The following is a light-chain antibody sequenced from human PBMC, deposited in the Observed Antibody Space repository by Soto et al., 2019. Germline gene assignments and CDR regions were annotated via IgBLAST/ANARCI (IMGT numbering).Light chain of an antibody. CDR3: TSYAGSDNPVL. Sequence: QSALTQPPSASGSPGQSVTIPCTGTSNDIGEYQYVSWYQQHPGKAPKLMIYEVTQRPSGVPHRFSGSKSGNTASLTVSGLQPADEADYYCTSYAGSDNPVLFGGGTKVTVL. CDR1: SNDIGEYQY. J-gene: IGLJ2*01. CDR2: EVT. V-gene: IGLV2-8*01.